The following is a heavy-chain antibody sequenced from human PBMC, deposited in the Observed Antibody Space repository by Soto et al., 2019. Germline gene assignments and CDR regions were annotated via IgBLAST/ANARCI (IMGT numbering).Heavy chain of an antibody. D-gene: IGHD3-3*01. Sequence: ASVKVSCKVSGYTLTELSMHWVRQAPGKGLEWMGGFDPEDGETIYAQKFQGRVTMTEDTSTDTAYMELSSLRSEDTAVYYCATDLPEVTYYDFWSGYYPQTFWGKGTTVTVSS. CDR2: FDPEDGET. V-gene: IGHV1-24*01. J-gene: IGHJ6*04. CDR1: GYTLTELS. CDR3: ATDLPEVTYYDFWSGYYPQTF.